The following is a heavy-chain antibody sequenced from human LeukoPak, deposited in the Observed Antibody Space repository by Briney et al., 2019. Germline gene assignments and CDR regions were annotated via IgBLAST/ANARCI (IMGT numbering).Heavy chain of an antibody. Sequence: SETLSLTCAVYGGSFSGYYWSWIRQPPGKGPEWIGEINHSGSTNYNPSLKSRVTISVDTSKNQFSLKLSSVTAADTAVYYCARENYDYVWGSYRYFHFDYWGQGTLVTVSS. CDR1: GGSFSGYY. V-gene: IGHV4-34*01. CDR3: ARENYDYVWGSYRYFHFDY. D-gene: IGHD3-16*02. CDR2: INHSGST. J-gene: IGHJ4*02.